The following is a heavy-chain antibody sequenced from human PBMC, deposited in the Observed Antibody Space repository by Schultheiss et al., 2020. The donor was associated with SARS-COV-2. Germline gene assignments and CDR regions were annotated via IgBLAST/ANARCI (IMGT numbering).Heavy chain of an antibody. V-gene: IGHV3-33*01. Sequence: GESLKISCAASGFTFSSYGMHWVRQAPGKGLEWVAVIWYDGSNKYFADSVKGRFTISRDNSKNTLYLQMNSLRAEDTAVYYCARWDLHSGSYDSNAFDIWGQGTTVTVSS. J-gene: IGHJ3*02. D-gene: IGHD1-26*01. CDR2: IWYDGSNK. CDR1: GFTFSSYG. CDR3: ARWDLHSGSYDSNAFDI.